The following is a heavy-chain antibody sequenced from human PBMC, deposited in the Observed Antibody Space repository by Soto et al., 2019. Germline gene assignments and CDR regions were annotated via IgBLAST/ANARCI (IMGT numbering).Heavy chain of an antibody. Sequence: EVQLVESGGGLVQPGGSLRLSCAASGFTFSSYWMHWVRQAPGKGLVWVSRINSDGSSTSYADSVKGRFTISRDNAKNTLYLQMNSLRAEDTAVYYCARGEGGLWFGELLPYWGQGTLVTVSS. CDR1: GFTFSSYW. D-gene: IGHD3-10*01. J-gene: IGHJ4*02. V-gene: IGHV3-74*01. CDR3: ARGEGGLWFGELLPY. CDR2: INSDGSST.